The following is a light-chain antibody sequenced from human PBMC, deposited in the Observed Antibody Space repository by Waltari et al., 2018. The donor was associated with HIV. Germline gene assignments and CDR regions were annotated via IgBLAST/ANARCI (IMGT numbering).Light chain of an antibody. CDR3: QRANTSRS. CDR2: TAS. J-gene: IGKJ4*02. V-gene: IGKV1-12*02. CDR1: QAFSTC. Sequence: TQSPASVFAPVGDTVPISCRASQAFSTCIAWYQQKPGRAPKLLIYTASTLHSGVPARFSGSGSGPDFTLTIANLQPEDLATYYCQRANTSRSFGGGTKVEIK.